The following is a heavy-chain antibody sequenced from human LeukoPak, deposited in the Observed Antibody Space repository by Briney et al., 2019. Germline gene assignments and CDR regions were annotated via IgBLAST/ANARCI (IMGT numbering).Heavy chain of an antibody. CDR2: LGGTNGYT. J-gene: IGHJ4*02. D-gene: IGHD4-11*01. Sequence: PGGSLRLSCVASGFTFSSYAMSWVRQPPGKGLEWVSSLGGTNGYTYYADSVKGRFSISRDNSQNTVYLQMNSLRAEDTAVYYCAKDAQRGFDYSNSLEYWGQGTLVTVSS. V-gene: IGHV3-23*01. CDR3: AKDAQRGFDYSNSLEY. CDR1: GFTFSSYA.